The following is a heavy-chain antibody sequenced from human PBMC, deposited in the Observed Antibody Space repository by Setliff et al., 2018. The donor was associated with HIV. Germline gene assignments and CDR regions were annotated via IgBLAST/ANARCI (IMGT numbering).Heavy chain of an antibody. J-gene: IGHJ5*02. D-gene: IGHD3-3*01. CDR1: GYTFTSYD. V-gene: IGHV1-8*02. Sequence: GASVKVSCKASGYTFTSYDVNWVRQATGQGLEWMGWMNPNNGNTGYAQKFQGRVTMTRNTSISTAYMELSSLRSEDTAVYYCAREGNFWRVFDPWGRGTLVTVSS. CDR3: AREGNFWRVFDP. CDR2: MNPNNGNT.